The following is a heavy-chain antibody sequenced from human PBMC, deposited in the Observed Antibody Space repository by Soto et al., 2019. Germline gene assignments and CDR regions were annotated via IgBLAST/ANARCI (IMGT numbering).Heavy chain of an antibody. CDR1: GFTFSSYG. D-gene: IGHD5-12*01. V-gene: IGHV3-33*01. Sequence: GGSLRLSCAASGFTFSSYGMHWVRQAPGKGLEWVAVIWYDGSNKYYADSVKGRFTISRDNSKNTLYLQMNSLRAEDTAVYYCARDRVATIWLSPSRDYGMDVWGQGTTVTVSS. CDR2: IWYDGSNK. J-gene: IGHJ6*02. CDR3: ARDRVATIWLSPSRDYGMDV.